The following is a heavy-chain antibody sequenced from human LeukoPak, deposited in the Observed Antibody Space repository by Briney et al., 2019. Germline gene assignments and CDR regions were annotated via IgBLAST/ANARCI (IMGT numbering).Heavy chain of an antibody. CDR1: GGSMSSYY. V-gene: IGHV4-59*08. D-gene: IGHD6-13*01. CDR3: ARKSSSSWCFDY. CDR2: IFYSGST. J-gene: IGHJ4*02. Sequence: SETLSLTCTVPGGSMSSYYWSWIRQPPGKGLEWIGYIFYSGSTTYNPSLKSRVTISLDTSKNQFSLRLSSVTAADTAVYYCARKSSSSWCFDYWGQGTLVTVSS.